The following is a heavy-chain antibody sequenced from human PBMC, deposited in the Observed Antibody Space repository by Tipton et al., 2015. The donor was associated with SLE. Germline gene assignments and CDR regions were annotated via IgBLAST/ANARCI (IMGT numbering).Heavy chain of an antibody. Sequence: TLSLTCTVSGGSISSSSYYWGWIRQPPGKGLAWIGSIYYSGSTYYNPSLKSRVTISVDTPKNQFSLKLSSVTAADTAVYYCARQILEAVSFDYWGQGTLVTVSS. V-gene: IGHV4-39*01. CDR3: ARQILEAVSFDY. CDR2: IYYSGST. CDR1: GGSISSSSYY. J-gene: IGHJ4*02. D-gene: IGHD2-15*01.